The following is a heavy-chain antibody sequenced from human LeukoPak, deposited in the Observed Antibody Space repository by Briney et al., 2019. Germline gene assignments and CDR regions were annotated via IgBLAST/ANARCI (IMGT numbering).Heavy chain of an antibody. D-gene: IGHD2-21*01. V-gene: IGHV3-48*01. Sequence: PGGSLRLSCAASGFTFSSYWMSWVRQAPGKGLEWVSYISSSSSTIYYADSVKGRFTISRDNAKNSLYLQMNSLRAEDTAVYYCASVGGEDAFDIWGQGTMVTVSS. CDR2: ISSSSSTI. CDR1: GFTFSSYW. J-gene: IGHJ3*02. CDR3: ASVGGEDAFDI.